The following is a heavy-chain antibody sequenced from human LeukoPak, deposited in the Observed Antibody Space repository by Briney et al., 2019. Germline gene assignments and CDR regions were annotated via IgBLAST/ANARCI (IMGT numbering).Heavy chain of an antibody. CDR3: ARVRDRSGYFYDFDY. CDR1: GGAISSYY. V-gene: IGHV4-59*01. CDR2: IHYTGST. Sequence: SETLSLTCTVSGGAISSYYWSWIRQPPGTGLEWIGYIHYTGSTNYDPFLKSRVTISVDTSKNQFSLKLSSVTAADTAVYYCARVRDRSGYFYDFDYWGQGTLVTVSS. J-gene: IGHJ4*02. D-gene: IGHD3-22*01.